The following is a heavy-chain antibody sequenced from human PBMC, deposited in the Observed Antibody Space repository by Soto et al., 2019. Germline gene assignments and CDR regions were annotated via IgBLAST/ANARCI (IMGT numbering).Heavy chain of an antibody. V-gene: IGHV4-39*01. CDR1: GGSISSSSYY. J-gene: IGHJ4*02. Sequence: SETLSLTCTVSGGSISSSSYYWGWIRQPPGKGLEWIGSIYYSGSTYYNPSLKSRVTISVDTSKNQFSLKLSSVTAADTAVYYCARTHTVTTDYWGQGTLVTVFS. D-gene: IGHD4-17*01. CDR2: IYYSGST. CDR3: ARTHTVTTDY.